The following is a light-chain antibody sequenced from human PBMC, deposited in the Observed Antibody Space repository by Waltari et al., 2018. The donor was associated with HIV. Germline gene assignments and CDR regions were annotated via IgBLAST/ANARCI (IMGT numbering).Light chain of an antibody. Sequence: IVLTQSPATLSLSPGERATLSCTASQSVSSYLAWYQQKPVQAPRLLIYDASNRATGIPGRFSGSGSGTDFTLTISSLGPEDFAVYYCQQRSNWPATFGQGTRLEIK. CDR1: QSVSSY. CDR2: DAS. J-gene: IGKJ5*01. V-gene: IGKV3-11*01. CDR3: QQRSNWPAT.